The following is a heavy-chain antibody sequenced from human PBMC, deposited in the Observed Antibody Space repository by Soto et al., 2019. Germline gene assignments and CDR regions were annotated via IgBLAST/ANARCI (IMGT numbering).Heavy chain of an antibody. CDR2: IYAGGNT. Sequence: EVQMVDSGGGLVQPGGSLRLSCAVSGFTFITNYISWVRQAPGKGLEWVSDIYAGGNTYYADAVKGRFAISRDNSKNTLSPEMNSPTAEAPAVCYCARKTSIVGATGQVDYWGQGTLVSVSS. V-gene: IGHV3-66*01. D-gene: IGHD1-26*01. CDR1: GFTFITNY. CDR3: ARKTSIVGATGQVDY. J-gene: IGHJ4*02.